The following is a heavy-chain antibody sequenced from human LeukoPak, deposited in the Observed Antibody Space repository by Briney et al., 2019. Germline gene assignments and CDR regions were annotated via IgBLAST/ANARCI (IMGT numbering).Heavy chain of an antibody. CDR2: ISYDGSYK. D-gene: IGHD3-22*01. CDR1: GFTFSSYA. V-gene: IGHV3-30*18. CDR3: ANGENSRGYYGYFQH. Sequence: GGSLRLSCAASGFTFSSYAMNWVRQAPGKGLEWVAVISYDGSYKYYAGSVKGRFTISRDNSKNTLYLQMNSLRAEDTAVYYCANGENSRGYYGYFQHWGQGTLVTVSS. J-gene: IGHJ1*01.